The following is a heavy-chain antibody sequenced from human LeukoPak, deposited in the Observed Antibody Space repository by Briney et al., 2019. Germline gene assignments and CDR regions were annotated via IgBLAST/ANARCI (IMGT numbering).Heavy chain of an antibody. J-gene: IGHJ6*03. V-gene: IGHV1-69*06. CDR3: ARGPYDFWSGYYPYYYYYMDV. D-gene: IGHD3-3*01. CDR1: GGTFISYA. CDR2: IIPIFGTA. Sequence: SVKVSCKASGGTFISYAISWVRQAPGQGLEWMGRIIPIFGTANYAQKFQGRVTITADKSTSTAYMELSSLRSEDTAVYYCARGPYDFWSGYYPYYYYYMDVWGKGTTVTVSS.